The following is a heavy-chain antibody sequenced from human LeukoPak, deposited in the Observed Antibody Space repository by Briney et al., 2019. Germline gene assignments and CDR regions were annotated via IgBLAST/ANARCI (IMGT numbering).Heavy chain of an antibody. D-gene: IGHD3-10*01. V-gene: IGHV4-59*01. Sequence: SETLSLTCTAPGGSIHNYYWSWIRQPPAKALERIGYIYYSGSTNYNPSLKSRVTMSVDTSKNQFSLKLSSVTAADTALYYCAKTSGSYYRWWFDPWGQGTLVTVSS. CDR2: IYYSGST. CDR1: GGSIHNYY. CDR3: AKTSGSYYRWWFDP. J-gene: IGHJ5*02.